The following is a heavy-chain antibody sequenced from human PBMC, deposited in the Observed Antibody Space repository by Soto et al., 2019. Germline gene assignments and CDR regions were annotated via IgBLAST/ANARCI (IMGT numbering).Heavy chain of an antibody. CDR1: GGSISSGDYY. J-gene: IGHJ5*02. CDR3: ARGPPPIAAAGTLLGKVTKRTNWFDP. D-gene: IGHD6-13*01. CDR2: IYYSGST. Sequence: SETLSLTCTVSGGSISSGDYYWSWIRQPPGKGLEWIGYIYYSGSTYYNPSLKSRVTISVDTSKNQFSLKLSSVTAADTAVYYCARGPPPIAAAGTLLGKVTKRTNWFDPWGQGTLVTVSS. V-gene: IGHV4-30-4*01.